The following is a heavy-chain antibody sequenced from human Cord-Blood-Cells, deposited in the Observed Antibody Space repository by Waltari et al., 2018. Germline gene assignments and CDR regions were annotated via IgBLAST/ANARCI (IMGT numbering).Heavy chain of an antibody. CDR3: ARLGGDSGSYYFDY. D-gene: IGHD1-26*01. V-gene: IGHV4-39*07. Sequence: QLQLQESGPGLVKPSETLSLTCTVSGGSISSSSYYWGWLRQPPGKGLEWIGSIYYSGSTYYNPSLKSRVTISVDTSKNQFSLKLSSVTAADTAVYYCARLGGDSGSYYFDYWGQGTLVTVSS. J-gene: IGHJ4*02. CDR2: IYYSGST. CDR1: GGSISSSSYY.